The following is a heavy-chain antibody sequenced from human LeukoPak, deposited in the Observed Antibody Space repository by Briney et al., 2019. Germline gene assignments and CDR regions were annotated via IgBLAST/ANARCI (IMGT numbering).Heavy chain of an antibody. CDR3: ARMYYYDSSGYPDY. CDR1: GFSLTTSGMC. Sequence: SGPALVKPPHTLTLTCTFSGFSLTTSGMCVSWIRQPPVKALEWLAQLDWDDDKYYSTSLKTRLTISKDTSKNQVVLTMTNMDPVDTATYYCARMYYYDSSGYPDYWGQGTLVTVSS. CDR2: LDWDDDK. J-gene: IGHJ4*02. V-gene: IGHV2-70*01. D-gene: IGHD3-22*01.